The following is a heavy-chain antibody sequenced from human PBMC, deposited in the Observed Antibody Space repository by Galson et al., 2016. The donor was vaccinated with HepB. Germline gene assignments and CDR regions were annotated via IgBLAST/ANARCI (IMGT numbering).Heavy chain of an antibody. CDR2: IHPGDSHT. Sequence: QSGAEVKKPGESLKISCKASGSSFSTYHIAWVRQMPGKGLEWMGFIHPGDSHTTYSPSFQGHVSISADRSIKTAYLQWTTLRASDTAIYFCASLNQQWPDYFYAMDVWGQGTTVTVSS. CDR1: GSSFSTYH. J-gene: IGHJ6*02. D-gene: IGHD6-19*01. V-gene: IGHV5-51*01. CDR3: ASLNQQWPDYFYAMDV.